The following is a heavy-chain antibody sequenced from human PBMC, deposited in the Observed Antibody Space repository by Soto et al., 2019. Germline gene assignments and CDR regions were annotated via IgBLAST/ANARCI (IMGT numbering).Heavy chain of an antibody. D-gene: IGHD4-4*01. CDR2: INAANGDT. CDR3: AREVFSKNFDY. V-gene: IGHV1-3*01. Sequence: PSVKVSCTAFSYTCTSYGSHWVRQAPGQRLEWMGWINAANGDTKYSPKFQVRVTITRDTYTSTAYMELSSLRSEDTAVYYCAREVFSKNFDYWGQGTLVTVSS. J-gene: IGHJ4*02. CDR1: SYTCTSYG.